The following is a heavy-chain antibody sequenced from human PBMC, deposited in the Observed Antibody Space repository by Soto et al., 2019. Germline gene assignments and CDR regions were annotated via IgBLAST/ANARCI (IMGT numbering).Heavy chain of an antibody. CDR2: IKSKGDGGTI. J-gene: IGHJ4*02. Sequence: EVPLVESGGGLVKPGGSLRLSCAASGFTFINAWMNWVRQAPGKGLEWVGRIKSKGDGGTIDYTSPVKGRFTISRDDSKNMVYLQMDSLRTEDTAIYYCAADRAYYDIWWGQGTLVTVSS. CDR3: AADRAYYDIW. D-gene: IGHD3-22*01. CDR1: GFTFINAW. V-gene: IGHV3-15*01.